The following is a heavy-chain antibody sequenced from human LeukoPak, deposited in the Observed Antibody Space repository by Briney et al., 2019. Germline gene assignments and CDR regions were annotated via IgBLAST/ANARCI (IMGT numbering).Heavy chain of an antibody. CDR2: INPNSGGT. CDR3: ARAWGTHWYFDL. D-gene: IGHD1-14*01. Sequence: GASVKVSCKASGYTFTGYYMHWVRRAPGQGLEWMGWINPNSGGTNYAQKFQGRVTMTRETSNSTAYMELTRLRSDDTAVYYCARAWGTHWYFDLWGRGTLVTVSS. V-gene: IGHV1-2*02. CDR1: GYTFTGYY. J-gene: IGHJ2*01.